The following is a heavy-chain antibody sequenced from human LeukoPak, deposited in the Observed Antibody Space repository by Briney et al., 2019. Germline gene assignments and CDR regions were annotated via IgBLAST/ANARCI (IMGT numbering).Heavy chain of an antibody. CDR1: GYTFTSYD. CDR3: ARADTTGTTLSDY. J-gene: IGHJ4*02. Sequence: GASVKVSCKASGYTFTSYDINWVRQATGQGLEWMGWMNPNSGNTGYAQKFQGRVTMTRYTSISTAYMELSSLRSEDTAVYYCARADTTGTTLSDYWGQGTLVTVSS. D-gene: IGHD1-1*01. V-gene: IGHV1-8*01. CDR2: MNPNSGNT.